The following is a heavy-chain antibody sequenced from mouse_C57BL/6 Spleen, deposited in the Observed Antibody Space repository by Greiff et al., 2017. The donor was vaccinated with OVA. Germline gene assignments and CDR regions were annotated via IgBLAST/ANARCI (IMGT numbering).Heavy chain of an antibody. CDR3: ARGGGSFPYFDG. J-gene: IGHJ1*03. CDR2: ISDGGSYT. Sequence: EVQLMESGGGLVKPGGSLKLSCAASGFTFSSYAMSWVRQTPEKRLEWVATISDGGSYTYYPDTVKGRFTISRDNAKNNLYLQMSLLKSEDTAMYYCARGGGSFPYFDGWGTGTTVTVSS. CDR1: GFTFSSYA. D-gene: IGHD1-1*01. V-gene: IGHV5-4*01.